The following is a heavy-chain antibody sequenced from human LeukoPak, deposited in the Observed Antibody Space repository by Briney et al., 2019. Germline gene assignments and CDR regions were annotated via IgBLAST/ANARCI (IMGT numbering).Heavy chain of an antibody. J-gene: IGHJ4*02. D-gene: IGHD3-22*01. CDR2: INPSDGSA. Sequence: ASVTVSCKASGYTLTSYYMHWVRQAPGQGLEWMGIINPSDGSAIYTQKFQGRVTLTTDTSTSTVYMELNSLRSEDTAVYYCARGFNYYDNSGYYQYYFDYWGQGTLVTVSS. CDR3: ARGFNYYDNSGYYQYYFDY. V-gene: IGHV1-46*01. CDR1: GYTLTSYY.